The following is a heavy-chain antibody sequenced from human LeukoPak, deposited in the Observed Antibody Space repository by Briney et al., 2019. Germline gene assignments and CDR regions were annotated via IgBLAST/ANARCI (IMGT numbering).Heavy chain of an antibody. CDR1: GFTFATYA. D-gene: IGHD6-13*01. V-gene: IGHV3-23*01. J-gene: IGHJ4*02. CDR3: ARARGSWIIDS. CDR2: ISQNGVAT. Sequence: PGGSLRLSCAASGFTFATYAMSWVRQAPGKGLEWVSGISQNGVATYYADFVKGRFTISRDDSKNTLYLDLTGLRADDAAVYYCARARGSWIIDSWGQGTLVTVSS.